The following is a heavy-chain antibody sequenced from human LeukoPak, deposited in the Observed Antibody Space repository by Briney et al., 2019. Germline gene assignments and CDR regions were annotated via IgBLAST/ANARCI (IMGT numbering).Heavy chain of an antibody. CDR3: ARAWFGELSRYYYYYGMDV. Sequence: ASVKVSCKASGYTFTSYDISWVRQAPGQGLEWMGWISAYNGNTNYAQKLQGRVTMTTDTSTSTAYMELRSLRSDDTAVYYCARAWFGELSRYYYYYGMDVWGQGTTVTVSS. J-gene: IGHJ6*02. D-gene: IGHD3-10*01. CDR2: ISAYNGNT. CDR1: GYTFTSYD. V-gene: IGHV1-18*01.